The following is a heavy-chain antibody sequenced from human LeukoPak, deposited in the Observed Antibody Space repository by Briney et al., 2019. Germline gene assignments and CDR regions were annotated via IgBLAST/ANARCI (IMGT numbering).Heavy chain of an antibody. CDR3: ARGPPIGYCSSTSCYGTYYFDY. V-gene: IGHV4-38-2*02. D-gene: IGHD2-2*01. J-gene: IGHJ4*02. CDR2: FFHSGNT. CDR1: GYSISSGYY. Sequence: SETLSLTCTVSGYSISSGYYWGWIRQPPGKGLEWSGSFFHSGNTYYNPSLKSRVTISVDTSKNQFSLKLSSVTAADTAVYYCARGPPIGYCSSTSCYGTYYFDYWGQGTLVTVSS.